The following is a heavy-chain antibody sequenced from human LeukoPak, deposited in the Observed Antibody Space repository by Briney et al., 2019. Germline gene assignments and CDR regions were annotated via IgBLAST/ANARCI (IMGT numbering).Heavy chain of an antibody. CDR1: GYTFTNYG. Sequence: ASVKVSCKASGYTFTNYGISWVRQAPGQGLEWMGWISAYNGNTNYAHKLQGRVTMTTDTSTSTAYMELRSLRSDDTAVYYCARDFLTEQVDTAMVTDYWGQGTLVTVSS. D-gene: IGHD5-18*01. V-gene: IGHV1-18*01. CDR3: ARDFLTEQVDTAMVTDY. CDR2: ISAYNGNT. J-gene: IGHJ4*02.